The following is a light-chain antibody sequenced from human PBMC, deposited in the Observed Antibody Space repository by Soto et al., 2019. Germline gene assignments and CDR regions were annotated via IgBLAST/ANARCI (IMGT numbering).Light chain of an antibody. Sequence: EIVLTQSPATLSSFPGDRVTLSCRASQAVNTRLAWYQHKPGQAPRLLIYLASNRAAGVPARFSGSGSGTDFTLTISDVEPEDFAVYYCQQYYSYLWTFGQGTKVEIK. CDR2: LAS. J-gene: IGKJ1*01. CDR3: QQYYSYLWT. CDR1: QAVNTR. V-gene: IGKV3D-11*01.